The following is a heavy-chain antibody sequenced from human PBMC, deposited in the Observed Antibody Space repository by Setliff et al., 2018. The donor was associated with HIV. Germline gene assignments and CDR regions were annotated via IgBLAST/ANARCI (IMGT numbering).Heavy chain of an antibody. V-gene: IGHV4-38-2*01. CDR1: GCSISSNYY. Sequence: SETLSLTCGVSGCSISSNYYWGWIRQPPGKGLEWIGSLSHRRSTYYNPSLKSRVTISLDTSKNQFSLKLRSVTAADTAVYYCARSVTFLVDWFDPWGRGTLVTVSS. D-gene: IGHD4-17*01. J-gene: IGHJ5*02. CDR2: LSHRRST. CDR3: ARSVTFLVDWFDP.